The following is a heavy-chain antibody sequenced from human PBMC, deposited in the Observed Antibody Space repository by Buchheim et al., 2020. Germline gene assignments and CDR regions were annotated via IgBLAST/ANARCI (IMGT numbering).Heavy chain of an antibody. J-gene: IGHJ1*01. V-gene: IGHV3-30*02. CDR3: AKKGGEGDYVYFQH. CDR1: GFIFSSYG. D-gene: IGHD4-17*01. Sequence: QVQLVESGGGVVQPGRSLRLSCAASGFIFSSYGMHWVRQAPGKGLEWVAFIRYDGSNKYYADSVTGRFNIHRDNYKNTLYLRMNGLRAEDTAVYYCAKKGGEGDYVYFQHWGQGTL. CDR2: IRYDGSNK.